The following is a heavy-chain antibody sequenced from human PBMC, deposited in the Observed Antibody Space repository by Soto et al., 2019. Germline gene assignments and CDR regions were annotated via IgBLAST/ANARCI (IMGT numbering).Heavy chain of an antibody. J-gene: IGHJ6*02. D-gene: IGHD6-19*01. CDR3: ARVEGGSGWFDKPYYYYYGMDV. Sequence: GGSLRLSCAASGFTFSSYGMHWVRQAPGKGLEWVAVIWYDGSNKYYADSVKGRFTISRDNSKNTLYLQMNSLRAEDTAVYYCARVEGGSGWFDKPYYYYYGMDVWGQGTTVTVSS. CDR1: GFTFSSYG. CDR2: IWYDGSNK. V-gene: IGHV3-33*01.